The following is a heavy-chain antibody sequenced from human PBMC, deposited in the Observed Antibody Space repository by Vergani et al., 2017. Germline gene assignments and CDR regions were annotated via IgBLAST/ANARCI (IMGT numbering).Heavy chain of an antibody. D-gene: IGHD3-9*01. Sequence: QVQLQESGPGLVKPSGTLSLTCTVSGGSISSYYWSWIRQPPGXGLEWIGYIYYSGSTNYNPSLKSRVTISVETSKNPFSLKLSSVTAADTAVYYCARDSAIKYYDILTGYNWFDPGGQGTLVTVSS. J-gene: IGHJ5*02. CDR2: IYYSGST. V-gene: IGHV4-59*01. CDR1: GGSISSYY. CDR3: ARDSAIKYYDILTGYNWFDP.